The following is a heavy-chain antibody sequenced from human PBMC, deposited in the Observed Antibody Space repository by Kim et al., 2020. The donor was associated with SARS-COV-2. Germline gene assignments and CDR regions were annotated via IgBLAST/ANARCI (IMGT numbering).Heavy chain of an antibody. D-gene: IGHD6-13*01. CDR1: GGSFSGYY. CDR3: ARRVTSPYSRHNWFDP. J-gene: IGHJ5*02. V-gene: IGHV4-34*01. CDR2: INHSGST. Sequence: SETLSLTCAVYGGSFSGYYWSWIRQPPGKGLEWIGEINHSGSTNYNPSLKSRVTISVDTSKNQFSLKLSSVTAADTAVYYCARRVTSPYSRHNWFDPWGQGTLVTDSS.